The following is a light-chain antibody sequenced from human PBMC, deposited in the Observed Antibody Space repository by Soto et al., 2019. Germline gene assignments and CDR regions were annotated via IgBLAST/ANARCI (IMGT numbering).Light chain of an antibody. Sequence: ALTQPRSVSGSPGQSVTISCTATGSDVGDSSHVSWYQLHPGKAPKLMIYEVNNRPSGVPDRFSGSKSGSTASLTISGLQAEDEAEYYCCLSPGSLTWLFGGGTKLTVL. CDR2: EVN. CDR3: CLSPGSLTWL. J-gene: IGLJ3*02. V-gene: IGLV2-11*01. CDR1: GSDVGDSSH.